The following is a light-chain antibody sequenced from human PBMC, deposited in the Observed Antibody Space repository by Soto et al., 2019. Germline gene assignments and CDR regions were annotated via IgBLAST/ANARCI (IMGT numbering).Light chain of an antibody. CDR1: QSISSY. J-gene: IGKJ1*01. CDR3: QQSYSTPWT. CDR2: AAS. Sequence: DIQMTQSPSSLSASVGDRVTITCRASQSISSYLNWYQQKPGKAPKLLIYAASSLQSGVPSRFSGSVSGTDFTLTISILQPEDFATYYCQQSYSTPWTFGQGTKVEIK. V-gene: IGKV1-39*01.